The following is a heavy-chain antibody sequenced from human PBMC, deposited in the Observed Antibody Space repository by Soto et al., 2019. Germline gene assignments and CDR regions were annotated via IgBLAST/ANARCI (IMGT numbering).Heavy chain of an antibody. CDR2: IYYSGST. V-gene: IGHV4-39*01. CDR1: GGSISSSSYY. J-gene: IGHJ4*02. Sequence: ETLSLTCTVSGGSISSSSYYWGWIRQPPGKGLEWIGSIYYSGSTYYNPSLKSRVTISVDTSKNQFSLKLSSVTAADTAVYYCARHLRDDILTGSGTPDYWGQGTLVTVSS. CDR3: ARHLRDDILTGSGTPDY. D-gene: IGHD3-9*01.